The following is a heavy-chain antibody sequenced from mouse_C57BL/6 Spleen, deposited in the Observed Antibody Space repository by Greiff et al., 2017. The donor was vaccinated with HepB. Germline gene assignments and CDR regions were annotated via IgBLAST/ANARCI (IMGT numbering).Heavy chain of an antibody. D-gene: IGHD2-4*01. CDR1: GYSITSGYY. Sequence: EVKLMESGPGLVKPSQSLSLTCSVTGYSITSGYYWNWIRQFPGNKLEWMGYISYDGSNNYNPSLKNRISITRDTSKNQFFLKLNSVTTEDTATYYCATDYDGGYFDVWGTGTTVTVSS. CDR2: ISYDGSN. CDR3: ATDYDGGYFDV. J-gene: IGHJ1*03. V-gene: IGHV3-6*01.